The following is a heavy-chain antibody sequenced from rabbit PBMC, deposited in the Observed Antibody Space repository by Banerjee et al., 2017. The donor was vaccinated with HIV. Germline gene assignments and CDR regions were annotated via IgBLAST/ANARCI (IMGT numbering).Heavy chain of an antibody. V-gene: IGHV1S40*01. D-gene: IGHD1-1*01. CDR1: GVSFSISSY. J-gene: IGHJ4*01. CDR3: ARDLDGVIGWNLGW. CDR2: IDSGSSGFT. Sequence: QSLEESGGDLVKPGASLTLTCTASGVSFSISSYMCWVRQAPGKGLEWIACIDSGSSGFTYYASWAKGRFTCSKTSSTTVTLQMTSLTVADTATYFCARDLDGVIGWNLGWWGPGTLVTVS.